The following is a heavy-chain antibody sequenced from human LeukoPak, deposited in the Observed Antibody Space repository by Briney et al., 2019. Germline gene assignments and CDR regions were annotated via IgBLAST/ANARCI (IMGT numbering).Heavy chain of an antibody. Sequence: GGSLRLSCAASAFTFRGFWMSWVRQAPGKGLEWVANIKQDGSEKYYVDSVKGRFTISRDNAKNSLFLQMNSLRAEDTAVYYCARAGGYYYDSSGYYYAEEYYFDYWGQGTLVTVSS. CDR1: AFTFRGFW. CDR3: ARAGGYYYDSSGYYYAEEYYFDY. D-gene: IGHD3-22*01. V-gene: IGHV3-7*05. CDR2: IKQDGSEK. J-gene: IGHJ4*02.